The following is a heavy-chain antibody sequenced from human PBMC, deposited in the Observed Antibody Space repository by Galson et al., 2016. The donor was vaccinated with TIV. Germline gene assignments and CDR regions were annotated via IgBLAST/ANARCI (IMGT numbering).Heavy chain of an antibody. J-gene: IGHJ4*02. D-gene: IGHD2-15*01. CDR1: VASITDSY. CDR3: AKDWWVTYTDRPFFEF. CDR2: MYFPGNI. V-gene: IGHV4-4*07. Sequence: LSLTCTVSVASITDSYWSWIRPPAGKGLEWIGRMYFPGNINYNPSLGSRVPMSADTSNNQFSLELSSVTAADTAVYYCAKDWWVTYTDRPFFEFWGQGILVTVSS.